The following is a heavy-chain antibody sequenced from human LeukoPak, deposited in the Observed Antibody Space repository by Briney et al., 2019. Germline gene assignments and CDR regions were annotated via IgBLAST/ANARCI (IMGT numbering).Heavy chain of an antibody. V-gene: IGHV1-69*13. D-gene: IGHD5-18*01. Sequence: ASVKASCKASGGTFSSYAISWVRQAPGQGLEWMGGIIPIFGTANYAQKFQGRVTITADESTSTAYMELSSLRSEDTAVYHCARDIMNYSYGTGTGYYYMGVWGKGTTVTVSS. CDR1: GGTFSSYA. CDR2: IIPIFGTA. CDR3: ARDIMNYSYGTGTGYYYMGV. J-gene: IGHJ6*03.